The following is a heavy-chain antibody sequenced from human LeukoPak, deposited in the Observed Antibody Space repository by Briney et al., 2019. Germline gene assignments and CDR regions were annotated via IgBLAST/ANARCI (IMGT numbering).Heavy chain of an antibody. J-gene: IGHJ4*02. D-gene: IGHD4-23*01. CDR3: AGGDDYGGNSIFF. Sequence: ASVKVSCKASGYTVTGYYMHWVRQAPGQGLEWMGWINPNSGGTNYAQKFQGRVTMTRDTSINTASLEVSSLRSDDTAVYYCAGGDDYGGNSIFFWGQGTLVTVSS. CDR2: INPNSGGT. CDR1: GYTVTGYY. V-gene: IGHV1-2*02.